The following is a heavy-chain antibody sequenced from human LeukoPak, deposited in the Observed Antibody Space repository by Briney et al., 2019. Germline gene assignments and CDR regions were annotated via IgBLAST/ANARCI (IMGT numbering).Heavy chain of an antibody. CDR1: GFTVSSNY. Sequence: GGSLRLSCAASGFTVSSNYMSWVRQAPGKGLEWVSVIYSGGSTYYADSVKGRFTISRDNSKNTLYLQMNSLRAEDTAVYYCARDGQWLAYYYYYYYMDVWGKGTTVTVSS. J-gene: IGHJ6*03. CDR3: ARDGQWLAYYYYYYYMDV. D-gene: IGHD6-19*01. CDR2: IYSGGST. V-gene: IGHV3-66*01.